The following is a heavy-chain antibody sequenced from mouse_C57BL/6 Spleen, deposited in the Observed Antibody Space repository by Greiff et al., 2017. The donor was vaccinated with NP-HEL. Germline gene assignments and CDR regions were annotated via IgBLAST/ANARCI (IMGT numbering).Heavy chain of an antibody. CDR1: GYTFTDYN. CDR2: INPNNGGT. Sequence: EVQLQQSGPELVKPGASVKMSCKASGYTFTDYNMHWVKQSHGKSLEWIGYINPNNGGTSYNQKFKGKATLTVNKSSSTAYMELRSLTSGDSAVYYCAREVGIYDGYPYHFDYWGQGTTLTVSS. V-gene: IGHV1-22*01. J-gene: IGHJ2*01. D-gene: IGHD2-3*01. CDR3: AREVGIYDGYPYHFDY.